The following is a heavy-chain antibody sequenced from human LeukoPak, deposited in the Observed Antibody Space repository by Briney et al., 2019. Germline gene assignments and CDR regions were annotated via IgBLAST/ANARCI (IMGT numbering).Heavy chain of an antibody. V-gene: IGHV1-2*06. CDR1: GGTFISYA. CDR2: INPNSGDT. D-gene: IGHD6-19*01. CDR3: AREIGVAGTTRLFDY. J-gene: IGHJ4*02. Sequence: ASVKVSCKASGGTFISYAISWVRQAPGQGLEWMGRINPNSGDTNYAQKFQGRVAMTRDTSISTAFMELTRLRSDDTAVYYCAREIGVAGTTRLFDYWGQGTLVTVSS.